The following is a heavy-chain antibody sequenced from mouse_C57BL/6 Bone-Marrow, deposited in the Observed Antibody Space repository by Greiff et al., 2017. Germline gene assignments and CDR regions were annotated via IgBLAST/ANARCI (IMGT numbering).Heavy chain of an antibody. CDR2: IYPGSGNT. CDR3: ARAQIYDGYYGARDY. CDR1: GYSFPSYY. Sequence: VQLQQSGPELVKPGASVKISCKASGYSFPSYYIHWVKQRPGQGLEWIGWIYPGSGNTKYNEKFKGKATLTADTSSSTAYMQLSSLTSEDSAVYYGARAQIYDGYYGARDYWGQGTSVTVSA. J-gene: IGHJ4*01. V-gene: IGHV1-66*01. D-gene: IGHD2-3*01.